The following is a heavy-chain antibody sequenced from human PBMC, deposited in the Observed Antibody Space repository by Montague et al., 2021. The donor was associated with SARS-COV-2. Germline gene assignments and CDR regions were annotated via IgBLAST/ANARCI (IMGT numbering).Heavy chain of an antibody. Sequence: PALVKPSQTLTLTCTFSGFSLSTSGMCVSWIRQPPGEALEWLARIDWDDDKYYSTSLKTRLTISKDTSKNQVVLTVTNMDPVDTATYYCARTYYGGRPFDYWGQGTLVTVSS. J-gene: IGHJ4*02. CDR2: IDWDDDK. V-gene: IGHV2-70*11. CDR1: GFSLSTSGMC. D-gene: IGHD4-23*01. CDR3: ARTYYGGRPFDY.